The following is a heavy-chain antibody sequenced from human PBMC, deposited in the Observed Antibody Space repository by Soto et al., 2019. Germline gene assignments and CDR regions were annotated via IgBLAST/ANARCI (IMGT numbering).Heavy chain of an antibody. Sequence: QVQLVQSGAEVKKPGSSVKVSCKASGGTFSSYAISWVRQAPGQGLEWMGGIIPIFGTANYAQKFQGRVTXXAXEXXSTAYMELSSLRSEDTAVYYCARGGYGSGSRWFDPWGQGTLVTVSS. CDR1: GGTFSSYA. CDR3: ARGGYGSGSRWFDP. V-gene: IGHV1-69*12. J-gene: IGHJ5*02. CDR2: IIPIFGTA. D-gene: IGHD3-10*01.